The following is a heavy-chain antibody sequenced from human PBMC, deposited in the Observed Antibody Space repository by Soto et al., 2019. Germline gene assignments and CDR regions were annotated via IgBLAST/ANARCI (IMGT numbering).Heavy chain of an antibody. CDR3: ARTDRDLYGLDV. CDR2: ISAAGDP. Sequence: EVQLVESGGGLVQPGGSLRLSCEASGFTFRNYDMHWVRQGTGKGLEWVSGISAAGDPDYADSVEGRFTISRENAQTSFFVQMNSLRVGDTAVYYCARTDRDLYGLDVWGQGTTVIVSS. V-gene: IGHV3-13*05. J-gene: IGHJ6*02. CDR1: GFTFRNYD.